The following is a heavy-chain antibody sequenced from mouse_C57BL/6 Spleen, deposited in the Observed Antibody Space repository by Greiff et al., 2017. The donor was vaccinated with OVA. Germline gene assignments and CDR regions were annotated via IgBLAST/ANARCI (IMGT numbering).Heavy chain of an antibody. J-gene: IGHJ2*01. V-gene: IGHV1-15*01. CDR1: GYTFTDYE. CDR3: TTMVTTNY. Sequence: VKLQESGAELVRPGASVTLSCKASGYTFTDYEMHWVKQTPVHGLEWIGAIDPETGGTAYNQKFKGKAILTADKASSTAYMELRSLTSEDSAVYYCTTMVTTNYWGQGTTLTVSS. CDR2: IDPETGGT. D-gene: IGHD2-2*01.